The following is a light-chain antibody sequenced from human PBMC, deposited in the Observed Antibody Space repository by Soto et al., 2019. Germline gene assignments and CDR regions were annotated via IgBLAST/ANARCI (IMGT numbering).Light chain of an antibody. CDR3: QQYGSSGT. Sequence: EIVMTQSPATLSVSPVERVTLSCRASQEIRSSLAWYQQKPGQAPRLLIYGASIRATGVPATFSGSGSGTDFTLTISRLEPEDFAVYYCQQYGSSGTFGQGTKVDIK. CDR2: GAS. V-gene: IGKV3-20*01. CDR1: QEIRSS. J-gene: IGKJ1*01.